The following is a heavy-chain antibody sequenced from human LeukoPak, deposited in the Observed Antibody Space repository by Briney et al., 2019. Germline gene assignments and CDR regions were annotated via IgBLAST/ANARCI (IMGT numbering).Heavy chain of an antibody. CDR3: ARDLSRNRVNYSFDY. V-gene: IGHV4-4*07. D-gene: IGHD4-11*01. CDR1: GGSIISYY. J-gene: IGHJ4*02. CDR2: IYTSGST. Sequence: SETLSLTCTVSGGSIISYYWSWIRQPAGKGLEWIGRIYTSGSTNYNPSLKSRVTMSVDTSKNQFSLKLSSVTAADAAVYYCARDLSRNRVNYSFDYWGQGTLVTVSS.